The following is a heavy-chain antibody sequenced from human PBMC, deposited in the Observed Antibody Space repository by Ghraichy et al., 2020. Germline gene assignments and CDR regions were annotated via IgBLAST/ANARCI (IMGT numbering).Heavy chain of an antibody. Sequence: SETLSLTCTVSGGSISSSSYFWGWIRQPPGKGLEWIGRIYTSGSTNYNPSLKSRVTMSVDTSKNQFSLKLSSVTAADTAVYYCARSILVVGATTAYFDYWGQGTLVTVSS. CDR3: ARSILVVGATTAYFDY. CDR1: GGSISSSSYF. J-gene: IGHJ4*02. V-gene: IGHV4-39*07. CDR2: IYTSGST. D-gene: IGHD1-26*01.